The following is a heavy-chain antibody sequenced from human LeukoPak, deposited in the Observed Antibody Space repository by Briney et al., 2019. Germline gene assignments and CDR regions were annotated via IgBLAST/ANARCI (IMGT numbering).Heavy chain of an antibody. D-gene: IGHD3-10*01. CDR1: GYSISSGYY. J-gene: IGHJ6*04. CDR2: IYHSGST. V-gene: IGHV4-38-2*02. Sequence: SETLSLTCAVSGYSISSGYYWGWIRQPPGKGLEWIGSIYHSGSTYYNPSLKSRVTISVDTSKNQFSLKLSSVTAADTAVYYCARDRVTMVRGVSYYYGMDVWGKGTTITVSS. CDR3: ARDRVTMVRGVSYYYGMDV.